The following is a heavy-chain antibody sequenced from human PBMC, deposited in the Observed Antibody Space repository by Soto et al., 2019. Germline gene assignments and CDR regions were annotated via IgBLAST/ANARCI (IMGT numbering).Heavy chain of an antibody. CDR1: GFTFSSYA. CDR3: AKSIVGATSAFDI. J-gene: IGHJ3*02. CDR2: ISGSGGTT. D-gene: IGHD1-26*01. Sequence: VGSLRLSCAASGFTFSSYAMTWVRQAPGKGLEWVSAISGSGGTTYYADSVKGRFTISRDDSKNTLYLQMNSLRAEDTAVYYCAKSIVGATSAFDICGQGTMVTVSS. V-gene: IGHV3-23*01.